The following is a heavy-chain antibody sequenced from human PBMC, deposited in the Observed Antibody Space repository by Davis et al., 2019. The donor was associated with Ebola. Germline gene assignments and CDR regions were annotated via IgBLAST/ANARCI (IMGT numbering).Heavy chain of an antibody. V-gene: IGHV1-46*01. CDR1: GYTFTSYY. CDR3: ARVLAVAGTFDY. J-gene: IGHJ4*02. CDR2: INPSGGST. D-gene: IGHD6-19*01. Sequence: ASVKVSCKASGYTFTSYYMHWVRQAPGQGLEWMGRINPSGGSTSYAQKFQGRVTMTSDTSTSTVYMELSSLRSEDTAVYYCARVLAVAGTFDYWGQGTLVTVSS.